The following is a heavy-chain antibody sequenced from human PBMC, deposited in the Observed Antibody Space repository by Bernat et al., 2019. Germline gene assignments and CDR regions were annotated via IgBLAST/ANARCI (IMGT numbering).Heavy chain of an antibody. Sequence: QLQLQESGPGLVKPSETLSLTCTVSGGSISSSSYYWGWIRQPPGKGLEWIGSNSGRTYYNPSLKSRVTISVDTSKNQFSLKLSSVTAADTAVYYCARSEWIQLPDSAYYFDYWGQGTLVTVSS. D-gene: IGHD5-18*01. CDR2: NSGRT. CDR1: GGSISSSSYY. J-gene: IGHJ4*02. CDR3: ARSEWIQLPDSAYYFDY. V-gene: IGHV4-39*01.